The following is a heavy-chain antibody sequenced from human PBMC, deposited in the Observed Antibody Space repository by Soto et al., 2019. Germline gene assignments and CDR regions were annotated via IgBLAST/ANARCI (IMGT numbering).Heavy chain of an antibody. V-gene: IGHV3-30*18. Sequence: QVQLVESGGGVVQPGRSLRLSCAASGFTFSSYGMHWVRQAPGKGLEWVAVISYDGSNKYYADSVKGRFTISRDNSKNTLYLQMNTLRAEDTAVYYCAKDGGLWFGDRYFDLWGRGTLVTLS. J-gene: IGHJ2*01. CDR2: ISYDGSNK. CDR1: GFTFSSYG. CDR3: AKDGGLWFGDRYFDL. D-gene: IGHD3-10*01.